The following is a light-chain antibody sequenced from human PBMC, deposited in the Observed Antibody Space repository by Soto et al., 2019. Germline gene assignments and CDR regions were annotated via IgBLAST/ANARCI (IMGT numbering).Light chain of an antibody. CDR1: QNIRGNE. Sequence: EVVLTQSPGALSLSPGEGVTLSCRASQNIRGNELAWYRQKRGQAPRLLMYGGSTRADGIPGRFSGRGTGTNFTLTISRLEPEDSAVYYCQDYGTSHPWTFGQGTKLEIK. V-gene: IGKV3-20*01. CDR2: GGS. CDR3: QDYGTSHPWT. J-gene: IGKJ1*01.